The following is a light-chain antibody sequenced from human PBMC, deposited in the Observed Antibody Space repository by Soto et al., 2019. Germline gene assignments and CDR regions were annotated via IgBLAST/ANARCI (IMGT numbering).Light chain of an antibody. Sequence: DIQMTQTPSTLSASVGDRVTITCRASQSISNWLAWYQQRPGKAPNLLSYAASSLQSGVPSRFSGSGSGTEFTLAISSLQPDDFGTYYCQQYNDYPWTFGQGTKVEIK. J-gene: IGKJ1*01. V-gene: IGKV1-5*01. CDR2: AAS. CDR1: QSISNW. CDR3: QQYNDYPWT.